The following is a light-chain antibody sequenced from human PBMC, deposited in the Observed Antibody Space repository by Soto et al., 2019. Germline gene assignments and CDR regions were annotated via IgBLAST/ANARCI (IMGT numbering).Light chain of an antibody. CDR3: QQRGNWPPT. V-gene: IGKV3-11*01. Sequence: ENVLTHSPGTLALSPGESATLSCRPSQSVSSSYLAWYHHKPGQAPRLLIYDASNRATGIPARFSGSGSGTDFTLTISSLEPEDFAIYYCQQRGNWPPTFGQGTRLEIK. CDR2: DAS. CDR1: QSVSSSY. J-gene: IGKJ5*01.